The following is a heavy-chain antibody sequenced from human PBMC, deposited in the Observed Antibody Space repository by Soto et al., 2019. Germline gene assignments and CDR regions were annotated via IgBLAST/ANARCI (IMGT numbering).Heavy chain of an antibody. J-gene: IGHJ4*02. CDR1: SASISSSSYT. CDR3: ARHRTYYYDSSGYPLFYYFDY. Sequence: PSETLSLTCTVSSASISSSSYTWGWIRQPPGKGLEWIGSIYYSGTTYYNPSLNSRVTVSVDTSKNQFSLKVTSVTAADTAVYYCARHRTYYYDSSGYPLFYYFDYWGQGTLVTVSS. V-gene: IGHV4-39*01. D-gene: IGHD3-22*01. CDR2: IYYSGTT.